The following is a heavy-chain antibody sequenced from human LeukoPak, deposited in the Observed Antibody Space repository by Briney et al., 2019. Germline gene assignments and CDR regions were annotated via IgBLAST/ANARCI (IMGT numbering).Heavy chain of an antibody. D-gene: IGHD3-10*01. CDR1: GFTFSSYE. Sequence: GGSLRLSCAASGFTFSSYEMNWVRQAPGKGLEWISYISSSGSTIYYADSVKGRFTISRDNAKNSLYLQMNSLRAEDTAVYYCARNKPRITMVRGVIPRDAFDIWGQGTMVTVSS. CDR2: ISSSGSTI. J-gene: IGHJ3*02. CDR3: ARNKPRITMVRGVIPRDAFDI. V-gene: IGHV3-48*03.